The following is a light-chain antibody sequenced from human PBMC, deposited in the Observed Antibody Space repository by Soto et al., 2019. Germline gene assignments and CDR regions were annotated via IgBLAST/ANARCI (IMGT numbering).Light chain of an antibody. Sequence: QSVLTQPPSASGTPGQRVTISCSGSGSSIGTNTVNWYRQLPGTAPKLLLYGNNQRPSGVPDRFSGSKSGTSASLAISGLQSEDEADYYWAEWDGSLKNVLFGGGTKVNVL. CDR3: AEWDGSLKNVL. CDR1: GSSIGTNT. CDR2: GNN. V-gene: IGLV1-44*01. J-gene: IGLJ2*01.